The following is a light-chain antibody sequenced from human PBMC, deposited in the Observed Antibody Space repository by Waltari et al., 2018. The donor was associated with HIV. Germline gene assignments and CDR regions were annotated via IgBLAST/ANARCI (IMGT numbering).Light chain of an antibody. V-gene: IGLV1-51*02. CDR3: GTWDSSLGAGV. Sequence: SVLTQPPSVSAAPGQTITISCSGSTSNIGRNYVAWYQQFPGTAPKFLIYEDFMRPSGIPDRFSGSKSGTSATLDITGLQTGDEADYYCGTWDSSLGAGVFGGGTKVTV. CDR2: EDF. J-gene: IGLJ3*02. CDR1: TSNIGRNY.